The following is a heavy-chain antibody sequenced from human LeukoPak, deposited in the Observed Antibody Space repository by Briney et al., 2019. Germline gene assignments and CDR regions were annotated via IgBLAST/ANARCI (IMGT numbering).Heavy chain of an antibody. D-gene: IGHD3-22*01. V-gene: IGHV4-4*07. CDR3: ASEQFYFDSGGFPS. J-gene: IGHJ4*02. CDR2: IYSSGST. Sequence: SETLSLTCSVSGGSISSYYWSWLRQPAGKGLEWIGRIYSSGSTNSNPSLKSRLTISLDTSKNQFSLNLRSVTAADTAVYYCASEQFYFDSGGFPSWGQGTLVTVSS. CDR1: GGSISSYY.